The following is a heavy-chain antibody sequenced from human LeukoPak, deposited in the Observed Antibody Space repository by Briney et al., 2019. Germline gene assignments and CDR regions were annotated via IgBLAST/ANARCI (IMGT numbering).Heavy chain of an antibody. V-gene: IGHV3-23*01. J-gene: IGHJ4*02. Sequence: PGGSMRLSCAASGFTFSSYSMSWVRQAPGKGLEWVSAISGSGGSTYYADSVKGRCTISRDNSKNTLYLQMNSLRAEDTAVYYCAKDIGVVVPAAIIVFDYWGQGTLVTVSS. CDR2: ISGSGGST. D-gene: IGHD2-2*01. CDR3: AKDIGVVVPAAIIVFDY. CDR1: GFTFSSYS.